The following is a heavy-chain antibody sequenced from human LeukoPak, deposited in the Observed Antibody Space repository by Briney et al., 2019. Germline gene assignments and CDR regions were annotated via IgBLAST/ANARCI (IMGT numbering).Heavy chain of an antibody. D-gene: IGHD3-22*01. CDR3: AKGSPPDYYDSGVYYPWRYYSMDV. V-gene: IGHV3-23*01. J-gene: IGHJ6*02. CDR2: ISSGSDTT. CDR1: GFTFNSYA. Sequence: GGSLRLSCEVSGFTFNSYAMSWVRQAPGRGLEWISIISSGSDTTYYADSVKGRFTISRGNSKNTLYLQMHSLRVEDTAVFYCAKGSPPDYYDSGVYYPWRYYSMDVWGQGTTVTVSS.